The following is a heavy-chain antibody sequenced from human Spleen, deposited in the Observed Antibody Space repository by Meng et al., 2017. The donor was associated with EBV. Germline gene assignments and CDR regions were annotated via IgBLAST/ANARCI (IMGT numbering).Heavy chain of an antibody. CDR3: TRADNYCSGGSCYGY. CDR1: GYTFTSYG. J-gene: IGHJ4*02. V-gene: IGHV1-18*01. CDR2: ISVYNGNT. D-gene: IGHD2-15*01. Sequence: QILLVQSGAEVKKPGASVKVSCKASGYTFTSYGITWVRQAPGQGLEWMGWISVYNGNTKYAQKVQGRVTMTKDTSTNTAYMGLRSLTSDDTAVYYCTRADNYCSGGSCYGYWGQGTLVTVSS.